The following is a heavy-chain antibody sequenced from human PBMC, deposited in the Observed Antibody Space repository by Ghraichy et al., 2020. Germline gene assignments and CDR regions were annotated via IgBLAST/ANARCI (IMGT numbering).Heavy chain of an antibody. J-gene: IGHJ5*02. CDR3: ARDHIAGVDSLTPSRRYRPAGVGP. CDR1: GYTFTSYG. V-gene: IGHV1-18*04. D-gene: IGHD3-16*02. Sequence: ASVKVSCKASGYTFTSYGISWVRQAPGQGLEWMGWINAYKGNTNYAQKLQGRVTMTTDTSTSTAYMELRSLRSDDTAVYYCARDHIAGVDSLTPSRRYRPAGVGPWGQGTLVTVSS. CDR2: INAYKGNT.